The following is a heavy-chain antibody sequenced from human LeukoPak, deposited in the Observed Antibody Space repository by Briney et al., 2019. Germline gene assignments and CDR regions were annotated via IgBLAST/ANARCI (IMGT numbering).Heavy chain of an antibody. V-gene: IGHV1-8*01. CDR3: ARGRGYSYGRARGYYFDY. J-gene: IGHJ4*02. CDR2: MNPNSGNT. CDR1: GYTFTSYD. D-gene: IGHD5-18*01. Sequence: GASVKVSCKASGYTFTSYDINWVRQATGQGLEWMGWMNPNSGNTGYAQKFQGRVTMTRNTSISTAYMELSSLRSEDTAVYCCARGRGYSYGRARGYYFDYWGQGTLVTVSS.